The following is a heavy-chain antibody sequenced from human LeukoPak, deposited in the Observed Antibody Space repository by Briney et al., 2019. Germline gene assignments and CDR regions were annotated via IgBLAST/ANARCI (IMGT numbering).Heavy chain of an antibody. D-gene: IGHD2-15*01. CDR2: IYYSGST. Sequence: SETLSLTCTVSGYSISSGYYWSWIRQPPGKGLEWIGYIYYSGSTNYNPSLKSRVTISVDTSKNQFSLKLSSVTAADTAVYYCARGPYCSGGSCPSDAFDIWGQGTMVTVSS. J-gene: IGHJ3*02. CDR3: ARGPYCSGGSCPSDAFDI. V-gene: IGHV4-59*01. CDR1: GYSISSGYY.